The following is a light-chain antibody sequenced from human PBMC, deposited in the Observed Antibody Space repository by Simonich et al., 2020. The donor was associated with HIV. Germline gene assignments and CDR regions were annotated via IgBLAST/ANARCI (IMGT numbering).Light chain of an antibody. Sequence: SSELTQDPAVSVALGQTVRITCQGVSLRSYTASWYQQKAGQAPILVIYLRDNRPSGIPDRFSGSSSGNTASLTITGAQAEDEADYYCSSRDSGNHRLFGGGTKVTVL. V-gene: IGLV3-19*01. CDR2: LRD. J-gene: IGLJ2*01. CDR1: SLRSYT. CDR3: SSRDSGNHRL.